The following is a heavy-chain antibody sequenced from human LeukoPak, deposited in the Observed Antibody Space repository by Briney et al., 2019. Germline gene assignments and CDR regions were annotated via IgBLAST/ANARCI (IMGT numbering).Heavy chain of an antibody. CDR2: ISAYNGNT. CDR1: GYTFTSYG. V-gene: IGHV1-18*01. J-gene: IGHJ6*03. Sequence: ASVKVSCKAPGYTFTSYGISWVRQAPGQGLEWMGWISAYNGNTNYAQKLQGRVTMTTDTSTSTAYMELRSLRSDDTAVYYCAKDQRTPDYYYYYMDVWGKGTTVTVSS. D-gene: IGHD1-14*01. CDR3: AKDQRTPDYYYYYMDV.